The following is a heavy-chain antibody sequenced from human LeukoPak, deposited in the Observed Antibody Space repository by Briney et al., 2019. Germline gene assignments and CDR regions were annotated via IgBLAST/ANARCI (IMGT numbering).Heavy chain of an antibody. Sequence: PSQTLSLTCAVSGGSISSGGYSWSWIRQPPGKGLEWIGYIYHSGSTNYNPSLKSRVTISVDTSKNQFSQKLSSVTAADTAVYYCARSLRNWSDVYYDYGMDVWGQGTTVTVSS. CDR2: IYHSGST. D-gene: IGHD1-1*01. CDR1: GGSISSGGYS. CDR3: ARSLRNWSDVYYDYGMDV. J-gene: IGHJ6*02. V-gene: IGHV4-30-2*01.